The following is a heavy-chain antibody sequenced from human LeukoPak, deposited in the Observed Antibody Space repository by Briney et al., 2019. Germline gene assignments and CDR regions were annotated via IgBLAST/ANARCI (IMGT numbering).Heavy chain of an antibody. D-gene: IGHD1-26*01. CDR2: ISPENGNT. CDR1: GYTFTDYA. CDR3: ARDGLGRASTPRY. V-gene: IGHV1-18*01. Sequence: ASVKVSCKASGYTFTDYALTWVRQAPGQGLEWVGWISPENGNTNYAQKFQGRASMTTDTSTDTAYMELRSLNSDDTAVYYCARDGLGRASTPRYWGQGTLVTVSS. J-gene: IGHJ4*02.